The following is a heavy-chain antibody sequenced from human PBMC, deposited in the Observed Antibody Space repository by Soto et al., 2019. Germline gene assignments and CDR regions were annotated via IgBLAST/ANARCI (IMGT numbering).Heavy chain of an antibody. Sequence: SETLSLTWTVAGGSISSYYWSWIRQQPGKGLEWIGHIYYSGNTNYNPSLKSRVTISIDTSKNQFSLNLSSVTAEDTAVYYCARAKDIADFWRTLNCDPWGQGTLVTVSS. J-gene: IGHJ5*02. CDR2: IYYSGNT. CDR1: GGSISSYY. V-gene: IGHV4-59*01. CDR3: ARAKDIADFWRTLNCDP. D-gene: IGHD3-3*01.